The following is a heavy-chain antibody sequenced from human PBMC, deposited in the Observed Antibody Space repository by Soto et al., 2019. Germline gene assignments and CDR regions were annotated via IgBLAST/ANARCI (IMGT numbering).Heavy chain of an antibody. V-gene: IGHV1-24*01. CDR3: ATVSRIRYFARLPPPG. CDR1: GYTLTELS. J-gene: IGHJ4*02. CDR2: FDPEDGET. Sequence: ASVKVSCKVSGYTLTELSMHWVRQAPGKGLEWMGGFDPEDGETIYAQKFQGRVTMTEDTSTDTAYMELSRLRSEDTAVFFFATVSRIRYFARLPPPGWGQGTPVTVSS. D-gene: IGHD3-9*01.